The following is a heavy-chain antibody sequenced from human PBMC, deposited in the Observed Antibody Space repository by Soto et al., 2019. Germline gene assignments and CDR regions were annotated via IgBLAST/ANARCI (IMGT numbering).Heavy chain of an antibody. CDR2: ISGSGGST. J-gene: IGHJ6*02. V-gene: IGHV3-23*01. CDR1: GFTFSSYA. CDR3: AKADELGYYYGMDV. Sequence: PGGSLRLSCAASGFTFSSYAMSWVRQAPGKGLEWVSAISGSGGSTYYADSVKGRFTISRDNSKNTLYLQMNSLRAEDTAVYYCAKADELGYYYGMDVWGQGTTVTVSS. D-gene: IGHD1-7*01.